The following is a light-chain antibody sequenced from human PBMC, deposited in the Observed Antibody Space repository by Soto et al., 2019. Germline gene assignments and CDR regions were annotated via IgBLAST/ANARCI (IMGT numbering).Light chain of an antibody. J-gene: IGLJ2*01. CDR3: QSYDSRLSGREV. CDR1: SSSIGAGYD. Sequence: QPVLTQPPSVSGAPGQRVTISCTGSSSSIGAGYDVHWYQQFPGTAPKLLIYGNRNRPAGVPDRFSGSKSGTSASLAITGLQAEDEADYYCQSYDSRLSGREVFGGGTKLTVL. CDR2: GNR. V-gene: IGLV1-40*01.